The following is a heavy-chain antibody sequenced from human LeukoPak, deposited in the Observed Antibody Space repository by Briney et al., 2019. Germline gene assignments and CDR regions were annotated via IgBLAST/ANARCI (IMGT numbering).Heavy chain of an antibody. CDR2: ISAYNKR. V-gene: IGHV1-18*01. Sequence: GASVKVSCKASGYTFTCYGINWVRQAPGQGLEWMGWISAYNKRNYAQKFQGRVTMTTDTSTSTAYMELRNLRSDDTAVYYCARVSAPPDYGDYVSENWFDPWGQGTLVTVSS. D-gene: IGHD4-17*01. CDR1: GYTFTCYG. CDR3: ARVSAPPDYGDYVSENWFDP. J-gene: IGHJ5*02.